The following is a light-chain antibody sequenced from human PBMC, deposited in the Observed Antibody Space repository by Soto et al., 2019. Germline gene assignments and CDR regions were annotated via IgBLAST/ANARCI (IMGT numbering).Light chain of an antibody. CDR3: QQYNNWPPWT. Sequence: EIVMTQSPATLAVSPGERATLSCRASQSITRNLAWLQQKPGQGPRLLIYDASTRATGIPARFSGSGSGTEFTLSISSLQSEDFAVYYCQQYNNWPPWTFGQGTKVDIK. J-gene: IGKJ1*01. CDR2: DAS. V-gene: IGKV3-15*01. CDR1: QSITRN.